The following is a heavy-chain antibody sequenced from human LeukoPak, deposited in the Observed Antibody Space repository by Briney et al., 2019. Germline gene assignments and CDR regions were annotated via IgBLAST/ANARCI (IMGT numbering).Heavy chain of an antibody. CDR1: GGSISSYY. V-gene: IGHV4-59*01. J-gene: IGHJ5*02. Sequence: PSETLSLTCTVSGGSISSYYWSWIRQPPGKGLEWIGYIYYSGSTNYNPSLKSRVTISVDTSKNQFSLKQSSVTAADTAVYYCAREYLEWSFDPWGQGTLVTVSS. CDR3: AREYLEWSFDP. CDR2: IYYSGST. D-gene: IGHD3-3*01.